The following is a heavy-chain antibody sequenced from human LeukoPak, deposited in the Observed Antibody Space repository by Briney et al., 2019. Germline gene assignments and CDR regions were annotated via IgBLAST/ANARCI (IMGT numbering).Heavy chain of an antibody. CDR1: GFTFSSYA. V-gene: IGHV3-30*04. J-gene: IGHJ5*02. CDR3: ARDRGNWFDP. Sequence: PGRSLRLSRAASGFTFSSYAMHWVRQAPGKGLEWVAVISYDGSNKYYADSVKGRFTISRDNSKNTLYLQMNSLRAEDTAVYYCARDRGNWFDPWGQGTLVTVSS. CDR2: ISYDGSNK.